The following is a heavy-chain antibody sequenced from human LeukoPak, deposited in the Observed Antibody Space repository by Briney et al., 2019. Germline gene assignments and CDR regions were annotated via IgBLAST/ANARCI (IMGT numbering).Heavy chain of an antibody. J-gene: IGHJ4*02. CDR1: GGSLNNYY. CDR3: ARVWSSSGWAFDY. Sequence: PSETLSLTCTVSGGSLNNYYWSWVRQPPGKGLEWIGYIYYSGSTTYNPALKSRVTISVDTSKNQFSLKLNSVTAADTAVYDCARVWSSSGWAFDYWGQGTLVTVSS. D-gene: IGHD6-19*01. CDR2: IYYSGST. V-gene: IGHV4-59*01.